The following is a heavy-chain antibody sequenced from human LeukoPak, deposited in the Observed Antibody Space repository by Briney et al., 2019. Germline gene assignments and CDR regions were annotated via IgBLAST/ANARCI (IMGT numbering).Heavy chain of an antibody. CDR2: ISSSGSTI. CDR3: ARGPESIAVAGTGDPYYYYMDV. J-gene: IGHJ6*03. D-gene: IGHD6-19*01. V-gene: IGHV3-48*03. CDR1: GFTFSSYE. Sequence: PGGSLRLSCAASGFTFSSYEMNWVRQAPGKGLEWVSYISSSGSTIYYADSVKGRFTISRDNAKNSLYLQMNSLRAEDTAVYYCARGPESIAVAGTGDPYYYYMDVWGKGTTVTVSS.